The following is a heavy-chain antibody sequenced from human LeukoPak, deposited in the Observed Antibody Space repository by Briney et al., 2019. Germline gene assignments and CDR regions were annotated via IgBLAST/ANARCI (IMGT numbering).Heavy chain of an antibody. D-gene: IGHD2/OR15-2a*01. CDR2: IYDSGST. Sequence: AETLSLTCTVSGYSITSYYWSWIRQPPGKGLEWIGDIYDSGSTRYNTSLESRVTISVDTSKNQFSLKLSSVTAADTAVYYCAKGGSTNFYYGDVWGQGTTVTVSS. CDR1: GYSITSYY. J-gene: IGHJ6*02. CDR3: AKGGSTNFYYGDV. V-gene: IGHV4-59*01.